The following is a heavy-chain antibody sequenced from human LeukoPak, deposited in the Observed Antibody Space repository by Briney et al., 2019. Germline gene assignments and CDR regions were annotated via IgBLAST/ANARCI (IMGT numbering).Heavy chain of an antibody. Sequence: SVKVSCKASGGTFSSYAISWVRQAPGQGLEWMGGIIPIFGTANYAQKFQGRVTITADKSTSTAYMELSSLRSEDTAVYYCASWYSSGRYFSSGDAFDIWGQGTMVTVSS. D-gene: IGHD6-19*01. CDR2: IIPIFGTA. CDR3: ASWYSSGRYFSSGDAFDI. CDR1: GGTFSSYA. J-gene: IGHJ3*02. V-gene: IGHV1-69*06.